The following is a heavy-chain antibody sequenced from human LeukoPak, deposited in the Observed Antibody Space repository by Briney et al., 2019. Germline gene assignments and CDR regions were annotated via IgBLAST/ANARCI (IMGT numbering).Heavy chain of an antibody. CDR3: AKLYNDYGDENFDY. Sequence: GGALRLSCADSGSTFSSNVMSWVGQAPGKGMEWVSAISGGGGSTYYADSVKGRFTFSRDTSKNTLYLQMNSLRAEDTAVYYCAKLYNDYGDENFDYWGQGTLVTVSS. V-gene: IGHV3-23*01. CDR1: GSTFSSNV. CDR2: ISGGGGST. J-gene: IGHJ4*02. D-gene: IGHD4-17*01.